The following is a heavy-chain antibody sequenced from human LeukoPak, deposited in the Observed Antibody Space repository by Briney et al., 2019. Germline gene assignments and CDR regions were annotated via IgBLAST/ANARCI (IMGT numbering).Heavy chain of an antibody. Sequence: RSGGSLRLSCAASGFSFGDFGMSWVRQAPGKGLEWVSGINWNGVGTSYIDSVKGRFTVSRDNSKNTLYLQMNSLRAEDTAVYYCAREGLYGSGTYYDWGQGTLVTVSS. CDR1: GFSFGDFG. V-gene: IGHV3-20*04. D-gene: IGHD3-10*01. CDR3: AREGLYGSGTYYD. J-gene: IGHJ4*02. CDR2: INWNGVGT.